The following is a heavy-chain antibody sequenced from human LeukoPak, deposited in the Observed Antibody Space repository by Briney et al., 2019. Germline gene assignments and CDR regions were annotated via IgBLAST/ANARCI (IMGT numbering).Heavy chain of an antibody. Sequence: HPGGSLRLSCAASGFTFSSYAMHWVRQAPGKGLEWVSGISWNSGSIGYADSVKGRFTISRDNAKNSLYLQMNSLRAEDTAVYYCASLVGATQLVHYYGMDVWGQGTTVTVSS. D-gene: IGHD1-26*01. J-gene: IGHJ6*02. V-gene: IGHV3-9*01. CDR2: ISWNSGSI. CDR3: ASLVGATQLVHYYGMDV. CDR1: GFTFSSYA.